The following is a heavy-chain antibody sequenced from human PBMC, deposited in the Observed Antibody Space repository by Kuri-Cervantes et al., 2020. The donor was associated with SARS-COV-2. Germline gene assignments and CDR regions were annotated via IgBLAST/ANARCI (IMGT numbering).Heavy chain of an antibody. Sequence: ASVKVSCKASGYTFTSYGISWVRQAPGQGLEWMGWISAYNGNTNNAQKLQGRVTMTTDTSTSTAYMELRSLRSDDTAVYYCARTVIYYDSSGYYYSSDAFDIWGQGTMVTVSS. CDR1: GYTFTSYG. CDR2: ISAYNGNT. CDR3: ARTVIYYDSSGYYYSSDAFDI. D-gene: IGHD3-22*01. J-gene: IGHJ3*02. V-gene: IGHV1-18*04.